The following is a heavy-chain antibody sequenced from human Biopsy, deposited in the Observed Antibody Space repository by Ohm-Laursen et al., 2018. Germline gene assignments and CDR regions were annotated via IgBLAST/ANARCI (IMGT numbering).Heavy chain of an antibody. CDR3: ARHAPSYSGSYWRYFDL. J-gene: IGHJ2*01. Sequence: PPGTLSLTCAVSGGSISSYYWSWIRQPPGKGLEWIGYIYYTGSTNYNPSLKSRVTISVDTSMNHLSLRLTSVTAADTAVHYCARHAPSYSGSYWRYFDLWGRGTLVTVSS. V-gene: IGHV4-59*08. CDR2: IYYTGST. CDR1: GGSISSYY. D-gene: IGHD1-26*01.